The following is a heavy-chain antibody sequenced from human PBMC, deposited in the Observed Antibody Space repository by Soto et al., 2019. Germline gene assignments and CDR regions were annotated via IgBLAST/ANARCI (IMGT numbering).Heavy chain of an antibody. V-gene: IGHV4-59*08. Sequence: PSETLSLTCTVSGGSMGKYYWSWIRQPPGKGLEWIGYLSYTGRTNYNPSLKSRVTISVDSSKNQFSLKLTSVTAADTAVYYCARRSSGWFHEAYWGPGTLVTVSS. CDR2: LSYTGRT. CDR3: ARRSSGWFHEAY. J-gene: IGHJ4*02. D-gene: IGHD6-19*01. CDR1: GGSMGKYY.